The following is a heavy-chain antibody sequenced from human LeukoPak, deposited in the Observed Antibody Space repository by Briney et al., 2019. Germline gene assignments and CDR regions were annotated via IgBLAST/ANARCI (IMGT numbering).Heavy chain of an antibody. CDR1: GGTFSSYA. J-gene: IGHJ6*02. CDR2: IIPILGIA. D-gene: IGHD4-4*01. CDR3: ARVRDSNYDREYYYYYYGMDV. V-gene: IGHV1-69*04. Sequence: ASVKVSCKASGGTFSSYAISWVRQAPGQGLEWMGRIIPILGIANYAQKFQGRVTITADKSTSTAYMELSSLRSEDTAVYYCARVRDSNYDREYYYYYYGMDVWGQGTTVTVSS.